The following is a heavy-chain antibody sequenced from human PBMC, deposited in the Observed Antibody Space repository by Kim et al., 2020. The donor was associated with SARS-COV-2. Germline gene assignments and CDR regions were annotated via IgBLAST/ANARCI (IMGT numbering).Heavy chain of an antibody. CDR3: ASLVGATGYYYYGMDV. CDR1: GGSFSGYY. Sequence: SETLSLTCAVYGGSFSGYYWSWIRQPPGKGLEWIGEINHSGSTNYNPSLKSRVTISVDTSKNQFSLKLSSVTAADTAVYYCASLVGATGYYYYGMDVWGQGTTATVSS. CDR2: INHSGST. V-gene: IGHV4-34*01. J-gene: IGHJ6*02. D-gene: IGHD1-26*01.